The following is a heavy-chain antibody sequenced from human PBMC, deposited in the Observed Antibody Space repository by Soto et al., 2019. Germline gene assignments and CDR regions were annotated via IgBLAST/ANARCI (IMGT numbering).Heavy chain of an antibody. V-gene: IGHV4-39*01. CDR2: VYYSGST. D-gene: IGHD3-9*01. CDR3: GRLEGLATISYYFDY. J-gene: IGHJ4*02. Sequence: SETLSITCTVSGGSVGSSSYYWGWVRQPPGKGLERIGSVYYSGSTYYNPSLESRVTISVDKSKNQFSLKLMSLSAADTAVYYCGRLEGLATISYYFDYWGQGALVTVSS. CDR1: GGSVGSSSYY.